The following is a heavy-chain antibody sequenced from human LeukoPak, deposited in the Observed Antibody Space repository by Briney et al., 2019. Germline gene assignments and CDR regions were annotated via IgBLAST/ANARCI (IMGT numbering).Heavy chain of an antibody. V-gene: IGHV3-7*01. CDR3: ARGGNSGYLKAVLVY. CDR1: GFTFSSYW. Sequence: GGSLRLSCAASGFTFSSYWMSWVRQAPGKGLEWVANIKQDGSEKYYVDSVKGRLTISRDNAKNSLYLQMNSLRAEDTAVYYCARGGNSGYLKAVLVYWGQGTLVTVSS. J-gene: IGHJ4*02. D-gene: IGHD5-12*01. CDR2: IKQDGSEK.